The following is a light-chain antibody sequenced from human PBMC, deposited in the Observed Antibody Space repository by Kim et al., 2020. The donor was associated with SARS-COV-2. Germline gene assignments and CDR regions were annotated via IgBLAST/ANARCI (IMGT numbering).Light chain of an antibody. V-gene: IGKV6D-21*02. CDR3: HQSHSLPYT. Sequence: SVSPGEKVPITCRASESMGSSLHWYQLKPDQSPKLLIKYTSQSISGVPSRFSGSGSGTDFTLTINSLEAEDAAAYYCHQSHSLPYTFGQGTKLEI. CDR1: ESMGSS. J-gene: IGKJ2*01. CDR2: YTS.